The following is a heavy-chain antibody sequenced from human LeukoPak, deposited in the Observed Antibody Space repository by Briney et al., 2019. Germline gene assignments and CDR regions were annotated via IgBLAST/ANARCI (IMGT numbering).Heavy chain of an antibody. D-gene: IGHD3-10*01. CDR3: ASRKEDGSGSYYNDDAFDI. V-gene: IGHV1-8*01. CDR2: MNPNSGNT. Sequence: ASVKVSCKASGYTFTSYDINWVRQATGQGLEWMGWMNPNSGNTGYAQKFQGRVTMTRNTPISTAYMELSSLRSEDTAVYYCASRKEDGSGSYYNDDAFDIWGQGTMVTVSS. CDR1: GYTFTSYD. J-gene: IGHJ3*02.